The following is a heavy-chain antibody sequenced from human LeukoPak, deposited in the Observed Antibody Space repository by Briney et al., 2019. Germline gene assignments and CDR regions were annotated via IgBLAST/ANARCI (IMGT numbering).Heavy chain of an antibody. CDR3: ARARGNTYGYFEY. J-gene: IGHJ4*02. D-gene: IGHD5-18*01. CDR2: INGDASST. V-gene: IGHV3-74*01. CDR1: GLPLRGYW. Sequence: GGSLRLSCAAPGLPLRGYWMHWVPQAPGKGVVWVSRINGDASSTSYADSVKGRFTISRDNAKSTLYLQMNSLRVEDTAVYYCARARGNTYGYFEYWGQGTLVTVSS.